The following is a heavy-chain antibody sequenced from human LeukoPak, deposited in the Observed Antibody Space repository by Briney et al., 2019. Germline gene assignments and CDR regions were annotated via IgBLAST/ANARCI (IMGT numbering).Heavy chain of an antibody. CDR3: ARARDHYYSYGMDV. J-gene: IGHJ6*02. V-gene: IGHV4-59*01. Sequence: SETLSLTRTVSGRSISSYYWSWIRQPPGKGLEWIGYIYYSGSTNYNPSLKSRVTISVDTSKNQFSLKLSSVTAADTAVYYCARARDHYYSYGMDVWGQGTTVTVSS. CDR2: IYYSGST. CDR1: GRSISSYY.